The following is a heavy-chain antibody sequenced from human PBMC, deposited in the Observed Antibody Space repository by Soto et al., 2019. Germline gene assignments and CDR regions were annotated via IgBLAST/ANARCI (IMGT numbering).Heavy chain of an antibody. CDR3: ARAAYYDVLTDYRPYYYYYYMDV. CDR1: GGTFSSYT. J-gene: IGHJ6*03. V-gene: IGHV1-69*02. CDR2: IIPILGIA. D-gene: IGHD3-9*01. Sequence: QVQLVQSGAEVQKPGSSVKVSCKASGGTFSSYTISWVRQAPGQGLEWMGRIIPILGIANYAQKFQGRVTITAQKSTSTAYMELSSLRSEDTAVYYCARAAYYDVLTDYRPYYYYYYMDVWGKGTTVTLSS.